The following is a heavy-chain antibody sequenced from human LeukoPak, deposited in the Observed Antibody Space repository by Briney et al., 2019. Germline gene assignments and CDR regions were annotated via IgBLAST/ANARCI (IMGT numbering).Heavy chain of an antibody. D-gene: IGHD2-2*01. CDR2: IKQDGSEK. V-gene: IGHV3-7*01. J-gene: IGHJ4*02. CDR3: AKDTLFLGYCSSTSCYGFDY. Sequence: GGSLRLSCAASGFTFSSYWMSWVRQAPGKGLEWVANIKQDGSEKYYVDSVKGRFTISRDNSKNTLYLQMNSLRAEDTAVYYCAKDTLFLGYCSSTSCYGFDYWGQGTLVTVSS. CDR1: GFTFSSYW.